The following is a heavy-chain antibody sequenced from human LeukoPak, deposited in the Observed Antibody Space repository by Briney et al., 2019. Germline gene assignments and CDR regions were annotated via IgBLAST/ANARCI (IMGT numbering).Heavy chain of an antibody. CDR3: ASRVSRFDY. CDR2: INHSGST. CDR1: GGSFSGYY. V-gene: IGHV4-34*01. Sequence: PSETLSLTCAVYGGSFSGYYWGWIRQPPGKGLEWIGEINHSGSTNYNPSLKSRVTISVDTSKNQFSLKLSSVTAADTAVYYCASRVSRFDYWGQGTLVTVSS. D-gene: IGHD3-10*01. J-gene: IGHJ4*02.